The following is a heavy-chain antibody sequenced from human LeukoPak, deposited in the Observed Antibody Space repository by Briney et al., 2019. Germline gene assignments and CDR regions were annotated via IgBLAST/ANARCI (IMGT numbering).Heavy chain of an antibody. J-gene: IGHJ4*02. V-gene: IGHV4-39*01. CDR3: ARQFLTTIDY. D-gene: IGHD4/OR15-4a*01. CDR2: IYYSRST. CDR1: GGSISSSSYY. Sequence: SETLSLTCTVSGGSISSSSYYWDWIRQPPGKGLEWIVSIYYSRSTYYNPSLKCRVTISVDTSKYQFSLKLSSVTAADTAVYYCARQFLTTIDYWGQGTLVTVSS.